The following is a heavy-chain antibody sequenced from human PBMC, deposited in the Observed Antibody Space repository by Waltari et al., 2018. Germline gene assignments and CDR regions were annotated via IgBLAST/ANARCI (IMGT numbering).Heavy chain of an antibody. CDR1: GFTLRSHW. V-gene: IGHV3-74*01. CDR2: ISSDGNTT. J-gene: IGHJ4*02. Sequence: EVQLVESGGGLVQPGGSLRLSCDASGFTLRSHWLHWVRQAPGKGLVWVSRISSDGNTTTYADSVKGRFTISRDNAKNTVFLEMNSLTAEDTAMYYCARVEYSYGPYCFDSWGQGTLVTVSS. CDR3: ARVEYSYGPYCFDS. D-gene: IGHD5-18*01.